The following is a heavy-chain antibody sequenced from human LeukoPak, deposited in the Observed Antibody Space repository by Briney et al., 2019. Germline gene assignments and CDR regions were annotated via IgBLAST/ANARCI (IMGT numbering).Heavy chain of an antibody. J-gene: IGHJ5*02. D-gene: IGHD2-15*01. CDR1: GGSFSGYY. CDR2: INHSGST. CDR3: ARGVVAATFGWFDP. V-gene: IGHV4-34*01. Sequence: PSETLSLTCAVYGGSFSGYYWSWIRQPPGKGLEWIGEINHSGSTNYNPSLKSRVTISVDTSKNQFSLKLSSVTAADTAVYYCARGVVAATFGWFDPWGQGTLVTVSS.